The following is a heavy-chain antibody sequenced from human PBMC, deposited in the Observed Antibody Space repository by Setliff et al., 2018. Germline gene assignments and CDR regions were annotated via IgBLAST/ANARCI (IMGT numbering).Heavy chain of an antibody. CDR1: GASISSGTYY. CDR2: IHYRGTT. D-gene: IGHD1-1*01. Sequence: SETLSLTCTVSGASISSGTYYWAWIRQPPGKGLEWIGRIHYRGTTYSNASLASRLTISVDTAKNQFSLKLTSVTAADTAVYYCARTGTYRYFDYWGQGILVTVS. CDR3: ARTGTYRYFDY. V-gene: IGHV4-39*01. J-gene: IGHJ4*02.